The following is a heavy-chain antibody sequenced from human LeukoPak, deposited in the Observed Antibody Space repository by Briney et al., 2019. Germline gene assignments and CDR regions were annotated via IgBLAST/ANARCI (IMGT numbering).Heavy chain of an antibody. CDR2: ISYDGSNK. V-gene: IGHV3-30*18. CDR3: AKDGAMGAFDI. Sequence: PGGSLRLSCAASGFTLSSYGMHWVRQAPGKGLEWVAVISYDGSNKYYADSVKGRFTISRDNSKNTLYLQMNSLRAEDTAVYYCAKDGAMGAFDIWGQGTMVTVSS. CDR1: GFTLSSYG. J-gene: IGHJ3*02.